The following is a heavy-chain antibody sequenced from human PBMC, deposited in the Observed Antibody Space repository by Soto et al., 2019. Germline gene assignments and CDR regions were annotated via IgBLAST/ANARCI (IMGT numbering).Heavy chain of an antibody. J-gene: IGHJ1*01. V-gene: IGHV1-3*01. D-gene: IGHD2-2*01. Sequence: QVQLVQSGAEVKEPGASVMISCKASGYTFINYAMHWVRQAPGQRFEWMGWINAGTGNTKSSEKFQDRLTITRDTSASTVYMQLSSLRSEDTALYYCAGEFPSLTSTWREHFEPWGQGTLVLVSS. CDR1: GYTFINYA. CDR2: INAGTGNT. CDR3: AGEFPSLTSTWREHFEP.